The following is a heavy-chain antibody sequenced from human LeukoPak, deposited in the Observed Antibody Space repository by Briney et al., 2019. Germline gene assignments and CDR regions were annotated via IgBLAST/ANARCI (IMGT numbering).Heavy chain of an antibody. CDR1: GFTFSYAW. V-gene: IGHV3-21*01. J-gene: IGHJ4*02. CDR3: ARVQWLATGYYFDY. Sequence: GGSLRLSCAASGFTFSYAWMNWVRQAPGKGLEWVSSISSSSSYIYYADSVKGRFTISRDNARNSLYLQMHSLRAEDTALYYCARVQWLATGYYFDYWGQGTLVTVSS. CDR2: ISSSSSYI. D-gene: IGHD6-19*01.